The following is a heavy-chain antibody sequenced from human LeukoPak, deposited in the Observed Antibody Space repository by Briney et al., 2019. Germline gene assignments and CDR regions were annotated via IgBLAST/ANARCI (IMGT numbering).Heavy chain of an antibody. V-gene: IGHV4-59*08. CDR1: GGSISSYY. J-gene: IGHJ4*02. CDR2: IYYSGST. CDR3: ARGIAVAQQTIDY. D-gene: IGHD6-19*01. Sequence: SETLSLTCTVSGGSISSYYWSWIRQPPGKGLEWIGYIYYSGSTNYNPSLKSRVTISVDTSKNQFSLKLSSVTAADTAVYYCARGIAVAQQTIDYWGQGTLVTVSS.